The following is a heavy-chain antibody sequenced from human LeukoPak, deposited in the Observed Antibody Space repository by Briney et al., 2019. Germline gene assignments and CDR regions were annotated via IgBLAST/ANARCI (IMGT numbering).Heavy chain of an antibody. V-gene: IGHV3-74*03. J-gene: IGHJ4*02. D-gene: IGHD1-20*01. CDR3: ATFGYNWNLGY. Sequence: GGSLRLSCAASGFTFTNYYVHWVRQPPGKGLVWVSRINSDGRDTTYVDSVKGRFTISRDNAKNTVYLQMNSLRAEDTAVYYCATFGYNWNLGYWGQGALVTVSS. CDR1: GFTFTNYY. CDR2: INSDGRDT.